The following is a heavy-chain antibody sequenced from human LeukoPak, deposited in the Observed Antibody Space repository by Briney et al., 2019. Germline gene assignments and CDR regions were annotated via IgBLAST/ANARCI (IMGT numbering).Heavy chain of an antibody. CDR1: GYTFTGYY. J-gene: IGHJ4*02. CDR2: INPNSGGT. CDR3: ARGYSYGRYYFDY. V-gene: IGHV1-2*02. D-gene: IGHD5-18*01. Sequence: ASVKVSCKASGYTFTGYYMHRVRQAPGQGLEWMGWINPNSGGTNYAQKLQGRVTMTTDTSTSTAYMEMRSLRSDDTAVYYCARGYSYGRYYFDYWGQGTLVTVSS.